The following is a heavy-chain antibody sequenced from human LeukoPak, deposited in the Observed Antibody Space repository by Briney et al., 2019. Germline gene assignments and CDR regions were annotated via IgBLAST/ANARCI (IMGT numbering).Heavy chain of an antibody. CDR3: ARLGGYYDPPGY. V-gene: IGHV4-39*01. CDR2: ISDTGST. Sequence: SETLSLTCTVSGGSISSTSFYWGWIRQPPGKGLEWIGSISDTGSTYYNPSLKSRVVISVDTSKNQFSLQLSSVTAADTAVYSCARLGGYYDPPGYWGQGTLVTVSS. J-gene: IGHJ4*02. CDR1: GGSISSTSFY. D-gene: IGHD3-22*01.